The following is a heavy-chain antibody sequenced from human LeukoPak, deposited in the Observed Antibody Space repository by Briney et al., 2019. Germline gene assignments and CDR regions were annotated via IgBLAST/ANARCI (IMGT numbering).Heavy chain of an antibody. CDR1: GYTFTRYA. V-gene: IGHV1-69*13. D-gene: IGHD6-6*01. CDR2: IIPIFGTA. J-gene: IGHJ4*02. CDR3: ARSPPDLAARIDY. Sequence: ASVKVSCKASGYTFTRYAMNWLRQAPGQGLEWMGGIIPIFGTANYAQKFQGRVTITADESTSTAYMELSSLRSEDTAVYYCARSPPDLAARIDYWGQGTLVTVSS.